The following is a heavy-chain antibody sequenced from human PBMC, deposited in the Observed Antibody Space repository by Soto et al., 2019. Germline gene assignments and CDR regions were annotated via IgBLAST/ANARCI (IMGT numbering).Heavy chain of an antibody. Sequence: PSETLSLTCTVSGGSSSSYYWSWIRQPPGEGLEWIGSIYYSGSTNYNPSLKSRVTISVDTSKNQFSLRLSSVTAADTAVYYCATGGYSYGYYYYYGMDVWGQGTTVTVSS. D-gene: IGHD5-18*01. CDR2: IYYSGST. J-gene: IGHJ6*02. V-gene: IGHV4-59*01. CDR1: GGSSSSYY. CDR3: ATGGYSYGYYYYYGMDV.